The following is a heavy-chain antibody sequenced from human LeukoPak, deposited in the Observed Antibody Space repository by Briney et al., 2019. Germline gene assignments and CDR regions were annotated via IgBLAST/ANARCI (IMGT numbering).Heavy chain of an antibody. CDR1: GLTFNSHS. J-gene: IGHJ2*01. CDR2: ISSSSSYI. Sequence: GGSLRLSCVASGLTFNSHSMSWVRQAPGKGLEWVSSISSSSSYIYYADSVKGRFTISRDNAKNSLYLQMNSLRAEDTAVYYCARDRGLLPRYFDLWGRGTLITVSS. V-gene: IGHV3-21*01. CDR3: ARDRGLLPRYFDL. D-gene: IGHD2-15*01.